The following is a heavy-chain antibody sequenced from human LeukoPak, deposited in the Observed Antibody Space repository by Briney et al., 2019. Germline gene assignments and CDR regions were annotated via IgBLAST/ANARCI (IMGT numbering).Heavy chain of an antibody. D-gene: IGHD3-10*01. CDR2: INHSGST. V-gene: IGHV4-34*01. CDR3: VSRTMVRGVRY. Sequence: PSETLSLTCAVYGGSFSGYYWSWIRQPPGKGLEWIGEINHSGSTNYNPSLKSRVTISVDTSKNQFSLKLSSVTAADTAVYYCVSRTMVRGVRYWGQGTLVTVSS. CDR1: GGSFSGYY. J-gene: IGHJ4*02.